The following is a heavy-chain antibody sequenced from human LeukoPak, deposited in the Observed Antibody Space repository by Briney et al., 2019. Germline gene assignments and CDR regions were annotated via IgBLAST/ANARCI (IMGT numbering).Heavy chain of an antibody. CDR3: AREGQMATMGAAFDI. V-gene: IGHV1-69*13. D-gene: IGHD5-24*01. J-gene: IGHJ3*02. CDR2: IIPIFGTA. Sequence: GAAGKVSCKASGGTFSSYAISWVRPAPGQGLEWMGGIIPIFGTANYAQKFQGRVTITADESTSTAYKELSSLRSEDTAVYYCAREGQMATMGAAFDIWGQGTMVTASS. CDR1: GGTFSSYA.